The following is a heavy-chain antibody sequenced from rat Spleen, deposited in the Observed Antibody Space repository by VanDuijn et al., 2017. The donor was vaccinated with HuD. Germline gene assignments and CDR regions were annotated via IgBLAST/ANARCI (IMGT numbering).Heavy chain of an antibody. CDR1: GFTFSSFP. J-gene: IGHJ2*01. Sequence: EVQLAESGGGLVQPGRSLKLSCAASGFTFSSFPMAWVRQAPKKGLEWVATISYDGSSTYYRDSVKGRFTISRDNAKSTLYLQMNSLRSEDTATYYCARYRHHYFDYWGQGVMVTVSS. CDR2: ISYDGSST. V-gene: IGHV5-7*01. CDR3: ARYRHHYFDY.